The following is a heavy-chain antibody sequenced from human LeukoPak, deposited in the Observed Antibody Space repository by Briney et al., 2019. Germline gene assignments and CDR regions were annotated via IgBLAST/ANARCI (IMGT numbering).Heavy chain of an antibody. J-gene: IGHJ4*02. D-gene: IGHD3-9*01. CDR1: GGTFSSYA. Sequence: ASVKVSCKASGGTFSSYAISWVRQAPGQGLEWKGGIIPIFGTANYAQKFQGRVTITADESTSTAYMELSSLRSEDTAVYYCARGYYDILTGFDYWGQGTLVTVSS. CDR2: IIPIFGTA. V-gene: IGHV1-69*13. CDR3: ARGYYDILTGFDY.